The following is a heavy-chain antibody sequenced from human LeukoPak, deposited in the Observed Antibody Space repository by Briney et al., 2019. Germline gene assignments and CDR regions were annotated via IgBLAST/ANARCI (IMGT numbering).Heavy chain of an antibody. Sequence: SETLSLTCSVSGGSMNSYYWSWIRQSPGKGLEWIGYIYYSGSTNYNPSLKSRVTISVDTSKNQFSLKLRSVTAADTAVYYCARHVWLQPFDYWGQGTLVTVSS. V-gene: IGHV4-59*08. D-gene: IGHD3-9*01. CDR2: IYYSGST. CDR3: ARHVWLQPFDY. CDR1: GGSMNSYY. J-gene: IGHJ4*02.